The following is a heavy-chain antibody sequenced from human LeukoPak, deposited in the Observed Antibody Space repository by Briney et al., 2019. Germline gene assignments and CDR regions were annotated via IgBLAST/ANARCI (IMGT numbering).Heavy chain of an antibody. CDR2: IYPRDSTT. J-gene: IGHJ5*01. CDR1: GYDSGVSFTSHS. CDR3: ARHSSVAGTSGCFDS. D-gene: IGHD6-19*01. V-gene: IGHV5-51*01. Sequence: GESLKISCQGSGYDSGVSFTSHSIACVRQMPGKGLEWKGIIYPRDSTTLYSPSFHDQDSISADTSIHTAYLQWSSLSDTDTAMYYCARHSSVAGTSGCFDSWGQGTLVTVSS.